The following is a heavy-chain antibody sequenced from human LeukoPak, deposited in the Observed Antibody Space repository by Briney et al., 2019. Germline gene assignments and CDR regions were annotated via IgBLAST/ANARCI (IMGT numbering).Heavy chain of an antibody. CDR3: ARGVVAATLFLFDP. V-gene: IGHV4-59*07. Sequence: PSHTLSLTRVVSGDLNNLYYRRCTRQAPGKGLEWIGYVSYSGNAHYNASLKSRATISVDTSRNQFSLRLTSLTAADTAAYYCARGVVAATLFLFDPWGQGARVTVSS. CDR1: GDLNNLYY. J-gene: IGHJ5*02. D-gene: IGHD6-13*01. CDR2: VSYSGNA.